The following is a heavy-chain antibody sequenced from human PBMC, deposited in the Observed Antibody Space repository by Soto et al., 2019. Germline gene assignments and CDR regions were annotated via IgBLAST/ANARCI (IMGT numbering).Heavy chain of an antibody. Sequence: SETLSLTCTVSGGSISSYYWSWIRQPPGKGLEWIGYIYYSGSTNYNPSLKSRVTISVDTSKNQFSLKLSSVTAADTAVYYCARVYYDFWSGYHKLGYFDYCRQRTLVTVSS. V-gene: IGHV4-59*01. D-gene: IGHD3-3*01. CDR2: IYYSGST. CDR1: GGSISSYY. J-gene: IGHJ4*02. CDR3: ARVYYDFWSGYHKLGYFDY.